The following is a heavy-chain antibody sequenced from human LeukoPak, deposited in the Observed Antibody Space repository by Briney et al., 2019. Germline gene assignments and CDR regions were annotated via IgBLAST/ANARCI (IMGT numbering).Heavy chain of an antibody. CDR2: ISSSSSYI. J-gene: IGHJ5*02. V-gene: IGHV3-21*01. CDR1: GFTFSSYS. D-gene: IGHD2-2*01. CDR3: ASLGYCSSTSCYEYP. Sequence: PGGSLRLSCAASGFTFSSYSMKWVRQAPGKGLEWVSSISSSSSYIYYADSVKGRFTISRDNAKNSLYLQMNSLRAEDTAVYYCASLGYCSSTSCYEYPWGQGTLVTVSS.